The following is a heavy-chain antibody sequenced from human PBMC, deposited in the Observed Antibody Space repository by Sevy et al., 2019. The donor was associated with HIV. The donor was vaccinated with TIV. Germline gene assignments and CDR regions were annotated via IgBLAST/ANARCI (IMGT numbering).Heavy chain of an antibody. D-gene: IGHD4-17*01. CDR1: GGSISSGLYS. CDR2: IYHTGNT. J-gene: IGHJ4*02. V-gene: IGHV4-30-2*01. CDR3: ARDSGDYPYYFDH. Sequence: SETLSLTCAVSGGSISSGLYSWNWIRQPPGRGLEWIGYIYHTGNTYYNPSLKTRVTISVDRSKDQFSLRLTSVTAADTAVYYCARDSGDYPYYFDHWGQGTLVTVSS.